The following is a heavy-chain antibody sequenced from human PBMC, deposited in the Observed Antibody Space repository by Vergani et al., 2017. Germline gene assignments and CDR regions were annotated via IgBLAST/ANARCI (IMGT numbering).Heavy chain of an antibody. J-gene: IGHJ3*02. CDR2: IKSKTDGGTT. CDR1: GFTFSNAW. CDR3: TTVEQQLVFSLWASDAFDI. V-gene: IGHV3-15*01. D-gene: IGHD6-13*01. Sequence: EVQLVESGGGLVKPGGSLRLSCAASGFTFSNAWMSWVRQAPGKGLEWVGRIKSKTDGGTTDYAAPVKGRFTISRDDSKNTLYLQMNSLKTEDTAVYYCTTVEQQLVFSLWASDAFDIWGQGTMVTVSS.